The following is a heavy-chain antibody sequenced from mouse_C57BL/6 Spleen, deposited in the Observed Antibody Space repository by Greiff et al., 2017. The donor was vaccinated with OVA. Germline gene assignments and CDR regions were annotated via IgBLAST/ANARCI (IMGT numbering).Heavy chain of an antibody. CDR3: ARSPYYSNYENAMDY. V-gene: IGHV1-64*01. D-gene: IGHD2-5*01. CDR2: IHPNGGST. Sequence: QVQLQQPGAELVKPGASVKLSCKASGYTFTSYWMHWVKQRPGQGLEWIGMIHPNGGSTNYNEKFKSKATLTVDKSSSTAYMHPISLTSEDSAVYYCARSPYYSNYENAMDYWGQGTSVTVSS. J-gene: IGHJ4*01. CDR1: GYTFTSYW.